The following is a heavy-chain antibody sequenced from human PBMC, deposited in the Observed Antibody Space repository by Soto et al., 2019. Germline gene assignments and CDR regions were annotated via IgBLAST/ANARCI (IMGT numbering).Heavy chain of an antibody. CDR1: GFTFEDYA. V-gene: IGHV3-9*01. J-gene: IGHJ6*03. CDR2: ISWNSGSI. Sequence: GGSLRLSCAASGFTFEDYAMHWVRQVPGKGPEWVAFISWNSGSIFYGDAVKGRFSVSRDNARNSLYLQMNGLREEDSALYYCAKDWDSSSPYHMEVWGKGTTVTVSS. CDR3: AKDWDSSSPYHMEV. D-gene: IGHD2-2*01.